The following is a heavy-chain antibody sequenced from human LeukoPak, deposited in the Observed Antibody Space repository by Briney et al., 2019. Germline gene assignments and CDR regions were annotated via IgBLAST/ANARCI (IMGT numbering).Heavy chain of an antibody. D-gene: IGHD3-9*01. CDR1: GFTFSSYA. J-gene: IGHJ5*02. CDR2: ISGSGGST. V-gene: IGHV3-23*01. Sequence: GGSLRLSCAASGFTFSSYAMSWVRQAPGKGLEWVSAISGSGGSTYYADSVKGRFTISRDNSKNTLYLQMNSLRAEDTAVYYCAKDPYFDWLQSGWFDPWGQGTLVTVSS. CDR3: AKDPYFDWLQSGWFDP.